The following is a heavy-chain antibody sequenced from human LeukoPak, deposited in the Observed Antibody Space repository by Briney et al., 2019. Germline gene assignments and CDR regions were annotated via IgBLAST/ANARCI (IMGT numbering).Heavy chain of an antibody. V-gene: IGHV1-46*01. CDR1: GYTFTSYY. CDR2: INPSGGST. CDR3: ARTDSSSLYFDL. Sequence: ASVKVSCKASGYTFTSYYMHWVRQATGQGLEWMGIINPSGGSTSYAQKFQGRVTMTRDMSTSTVYMELSSLRSEDTAVYYCARTDSSSLYFDLWGRGTLVTVSS. J-gene: IGHJ2*01. D-gene: IGHD6-13*01.